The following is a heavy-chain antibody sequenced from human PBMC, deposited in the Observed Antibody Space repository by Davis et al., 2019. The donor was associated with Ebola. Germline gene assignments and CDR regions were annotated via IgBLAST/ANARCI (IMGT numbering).Heavy chain of an antibody. CDR2: ISTDGDYT. Sequence: PGGSLRLSCSASGFTFAYYAMHWVRQAPGKALEYVSAISTDGDYTYYADSVKGRFTISRDDSKNTLYLQMNSLKTEDTAVYYCTTVIATVTTMAEVTDYWGQGTLVTVSS. V-gene: IGHV3-64*04. CDR1: GFTFAYYA. D-gene: IGHD4-17*01. J-gene: IGHJ4*02. CDR3: TTVIATVTTMAEVTDY.